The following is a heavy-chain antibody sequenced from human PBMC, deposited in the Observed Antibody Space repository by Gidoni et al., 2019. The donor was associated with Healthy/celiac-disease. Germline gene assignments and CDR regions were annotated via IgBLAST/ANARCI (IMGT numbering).Heavy chain of an antibody. V-gene: IGHV3-30-3*01. D-gene: IGHD3-3*01. Sequence: QVQLVESGGGVVQPGWSLRLPCPASGSTFSSYAMHWVRQAPGKGLEWVAVISYDGSNKYYADSVKGRFTISRDNSKNTLYLQMNSLRAEDTAGYYCAREDSFWSGYLGYFDYWGQGTLVTVSS. J-gene: IGHJ4*02. CDR3: AREDSFWSGYLGYFDY. CDR2: ISYDGSNK. CDR1: GSTFSSYA.